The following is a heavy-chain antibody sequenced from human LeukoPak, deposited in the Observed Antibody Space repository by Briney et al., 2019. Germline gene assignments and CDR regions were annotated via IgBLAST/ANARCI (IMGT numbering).Heavy chain of an antibody. Sequence: SETLSLTCTVSGGSISSYYWSWIRQPPGKGLEWIGEINHSGSTNYNPSLKSRVTISVDTSKNQFSLKLSSVTAADTAVYYCARGYRLRYFDWSARAGWFDPWGQGTLVTVSS. J-gene: IGHJ5*02. CDR2: INHSGST. CDR1: GGSISSYY. V-gene: IGHV4-34*01. CDR3: ARGYRLRYFDWSARAGWFDP. D-gene: IGHD3-9*01.